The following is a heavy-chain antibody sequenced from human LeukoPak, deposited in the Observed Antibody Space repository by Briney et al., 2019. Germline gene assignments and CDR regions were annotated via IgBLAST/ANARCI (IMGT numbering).Heavy chain of an antibody. CDR3: ARDPRGSGWFDY. J-gene: IGHJ4*02. CDR1: GFTFSSYS. Sequence: PGGSLRLSCAASGFTFSSYSMNWVRQAPGKWLEWVSSISSSSSYIYYADSVKGRFTISRDNAKNSLYLQMNSLRAEDTAVYYCARDPRGSGWFDYWGQGTLVTVSS. CDR2: ISSSSSYI. V-gene: IGHV3-21*01. D-gene: IGHD6-19*01.